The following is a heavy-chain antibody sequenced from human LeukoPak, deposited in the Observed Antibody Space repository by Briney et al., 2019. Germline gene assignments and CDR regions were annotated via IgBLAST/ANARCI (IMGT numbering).Heavy chain of an antibody. D-gene: IGHD6-13*01. V-gene: IGHV3-66*01. J-gene: IGHJ4*02. CDR1: GLTVSSNY. CDR2: IYSGGST. Sequence: PGGSLRLSCAASGLTVSSNYMSWVRQAPGKGLEWVSVIYSGGSTYYADSVKGRFTISRDNSKNTLYLQMNSLRAEDTAVYYCARVLAAGIGGDYWGQGTLVTVSS. CDR3: ARVLAAGIGGDY.